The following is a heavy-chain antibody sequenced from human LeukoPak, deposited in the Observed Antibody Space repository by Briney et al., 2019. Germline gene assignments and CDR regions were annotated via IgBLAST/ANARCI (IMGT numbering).Heavy chain of an antibody. Sequence: SETLSLTCTVAYDSISSYYWSWIRQPPGKGLGWIGYIHNSGSTMYNPSLKSRLAMSLDTSKNQFSLKLSSVTAADTAVYYCAREKDVAFDIWGRGTMVSVSS. J-gene: IGHJ3*02. V-gene: IGHV4-59*01. CDR2: IHNSGST. CDR3: AREKDVAFDI. CDR1: YDSISSYY.